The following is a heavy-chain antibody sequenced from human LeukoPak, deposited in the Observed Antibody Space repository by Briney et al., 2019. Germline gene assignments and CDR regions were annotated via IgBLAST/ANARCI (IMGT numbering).Heavy chain of an antibody. CDR1: GGSFSAYY. V-gene: IGHV4-34*01. D-gene: IGHD3-10*01. CDR3: VGEKSFFGEAV. Sequence: SETLSLTCAVYGGSFSAYYWNWIRQPPGKGLEWIGEINHSGITNYNPSLKSRVTISVDTSKNQFSLNVNSVTAADTAVYYCVGEKSFFGEAVWSQGTMVTVSS. J-gene: IGHJ3*01. CDR2: INHSGIT.